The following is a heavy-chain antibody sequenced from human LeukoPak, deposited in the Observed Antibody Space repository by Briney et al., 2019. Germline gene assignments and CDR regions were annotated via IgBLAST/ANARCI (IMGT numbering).Heavy chain of an antibody. V-gene: IGHV4-59*01. CDR1: GGSITSNY. J-gene: IGHJ3*02. D-gene: IGHD3-22*01. CDR2: VSYTGRT. Sequence: SETLSLTCSVSGGSITSNYWTWIRQSPGKGLEYSGHVSYTGRTRYNPSLQRRLTISLDTSNNHFSLQLTSVSAADTAVYYCARLLDYDNSGAPDVFDIGGQGTMVTVSS. CDR3: ARLLDYDNSGAPDVFDI.